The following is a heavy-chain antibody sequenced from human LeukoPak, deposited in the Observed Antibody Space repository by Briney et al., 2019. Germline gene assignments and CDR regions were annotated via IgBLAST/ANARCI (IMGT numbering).Heavy chain of an antibody. Sequence: GGSLRLSCAASGFTFSSYSMNWVRQAPGKGLEWVSSISSSSSYIYYADSVKGRFTITRDNAKNSLYLQMNSLRAEDTAVYYCARDLWEHPDAFDIWGQGTMVTVSS. CDR1: GFTFSSYS. CDR3: ARDLWEHPDAFDI. CDR2: ISSSSSYI. V-gene: IGHV3-21*01. J-gene: IGHJ3*02. D-gene: IGHD1-26*01.